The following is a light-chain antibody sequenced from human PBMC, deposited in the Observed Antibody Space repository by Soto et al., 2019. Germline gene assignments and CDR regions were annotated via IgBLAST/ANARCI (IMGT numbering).Light chain of an antibody. CDR1: QSVSSD. V-gene: IGKV3-15*01. J-gene: IGKJ5*01. CDR3: QQYNNWPPIT. Sequence: IVLTQSPATLAMPPGKTATLSCRASQSVSSDLAWYQQKPGQAPRLLLSGASTRATGIPGTFSGSGSGTEFTLTIRRLKSEDLAVYYCQQYNNWPPITCGNGKRVEIK. CDR2: GAS.